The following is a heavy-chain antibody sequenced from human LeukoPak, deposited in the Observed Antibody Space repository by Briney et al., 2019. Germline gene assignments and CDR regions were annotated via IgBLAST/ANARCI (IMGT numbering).Heavy chain of an antibody. D-gene: IGHD3-22*01. Sequence: GGSLRLSCAASGFTFSSYAMSWVRQASGKGLEWVSAISGSGGSTYYADSVKGRFTISRDNSKNTLYLQMNSLRAEDTAVYYCAKDRGSYYYDSSGYFPDAFDIWGQGTMVTVSS. J-gene: IGHJ3*02. CDR3: AKDRGSYYYDSSGYFPDAFDI. V-gene: IGHV3-23*01. CDR2: ISGSGGST. CDR1: GFTFSSYA.